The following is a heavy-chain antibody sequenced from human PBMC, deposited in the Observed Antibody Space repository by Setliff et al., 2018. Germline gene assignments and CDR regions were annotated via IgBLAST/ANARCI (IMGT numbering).Heavy chain of an antibody. D-gene: IGHD2-15*01. CDR1: GFTFSSYS. Sequence: GGSLRLSCAASGFTFSSYSIHWVRQAPGKGLEWVAVVSHDENTKYYADSVQGRFTISRDNARNSLFLQMNSLRAEDTAVYYCAKGKHCSGGSCWYYFDYWGQGTLVTVSS. CDR3: AKGKHCSGGSCWYYFDY. V-gene: IGHV3-30*04. CDR2: VSHDENTK. J-gene: IGHJ4*02.